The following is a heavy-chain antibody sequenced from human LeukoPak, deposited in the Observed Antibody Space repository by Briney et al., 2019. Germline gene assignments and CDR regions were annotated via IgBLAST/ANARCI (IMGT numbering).Heavy chain of an antibody. CDR1: GFTFSSYG. D-gene: IGHD2-15*01. V-gene: IGHV3-30*02. J-gene: IGHJ3*02. CDR3: ATLLSDIVVVVAAKGTDAFDI. Sequence: GGSLRLSCAASGFTFSSYGMHWVRQAPGKGLEWVTFIRYDGSNKYYTDSVKGRFTISRDNSYKTLYLQMNSLRAEDTAVYYCATLLSDIVVVVAAKGTDAFDIWGQGTMVTVSS. CDR2: IRYDGSNK.